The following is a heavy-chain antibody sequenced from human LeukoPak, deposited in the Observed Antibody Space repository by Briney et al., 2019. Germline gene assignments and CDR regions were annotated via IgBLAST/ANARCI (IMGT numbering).Heavy chain of an antibody. D-gene: IGHD1-26*01. J-gene: IGHJ6*02. Sequence: GRSLRLSCAASGFTFSSYAMHWVRQAPGKGLGWVAVISYDGSNKYYADSVKGRFTISRDNSKNTLYLQMNSLRAEDTAVYYCARDREGPGYYYYGMDVWGQGTTVTVSS. CDR1: GFTFSSYA. V-gene: IGHV3-30-3*01. CDR3: ARDREGPGYYYYGMDV. CDR2: ISYDGSNK.